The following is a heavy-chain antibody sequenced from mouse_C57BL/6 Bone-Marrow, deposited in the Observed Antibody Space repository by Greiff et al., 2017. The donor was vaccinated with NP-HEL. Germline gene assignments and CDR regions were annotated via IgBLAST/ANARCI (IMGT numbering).Heavy chain of an antibody. CDR2: INPNNGGT. CDR3: ALYDYDSY. D-gene: IGHD2-4*01. J-gene: IGHJ2*01. Sequence: DVQLQQSGPELVKPGASVKISCKASGYTFTDYYMNWVKQSHGKSLEWIGDINPNNGGTSYNQKFKGKATLTVDKSSSTAYMELRSLTSEDSAVYYCALYDYDSYWGQGTTLTVSS. V-gene: IGHV1-26*01. CDR1: GYTFTDYY.